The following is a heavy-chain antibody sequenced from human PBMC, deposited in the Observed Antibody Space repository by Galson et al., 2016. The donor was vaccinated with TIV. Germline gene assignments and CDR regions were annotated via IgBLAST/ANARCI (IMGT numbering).Heavy chain of an antibody. J-gene: IGHJ4*02. D-gene: IGHD2-21*01. CDR3: ARDTPCGGAGYFFDD. CDR2: ILPTSRTT. Sequence: SVKVSCKASGGTFENYALNWVRRAPGQGLEWMGGILPTSRTTNFAQKFQDRLTLTTDESTTTVYMELSSLRSEDTAVYYRARDTPCGGAGYFFDDWGQGTLVTVSS. V-gene: IGHV1-69*05. CDR1: GGTFENYA.